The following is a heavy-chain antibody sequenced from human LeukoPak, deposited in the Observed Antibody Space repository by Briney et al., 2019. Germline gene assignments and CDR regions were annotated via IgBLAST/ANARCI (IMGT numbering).Heavy chain of an antibody. CDR3: ARDDADSAYADGDY. CDR1: GGTFSSYA. D-gene: IGHD5-12*01. CDR2: ISAYNGNT. Sequence: ASVKVSCKASGGTFSSYAISWVRQAPGQGLEWMGWISAYNGNTNYAQKLQGRVTMTTDTSTSTAYMERRSLRSEDTAVYYCARDDADSAYADGDYWGQGTLVTVSS. V-gene: IGHV1-18*01. J-gene: IGHJ4*02.